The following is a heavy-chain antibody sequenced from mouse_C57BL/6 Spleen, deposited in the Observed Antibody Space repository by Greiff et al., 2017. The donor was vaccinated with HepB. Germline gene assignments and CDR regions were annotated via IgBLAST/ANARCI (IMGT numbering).Heavy chain of an antibody. D-gene: IGHD2-2*01. CDR2: IYPGSGNT. CDR1: GYTFTDYY. J-gene: IGHJ3*01. Sequence: VKLMESGAELVRPGASVKLSCKASGYTFTDYYINWVKQRPGQGLEWIARIYPGSGNTYYNEKFKGKATLTAEKSSSTAYMQLSSLTSEDSAVYFCARGNLTMVMAYWGQGTLVTVSA. V-gene: IGHV1-76*01. CDR3: ARGNLTMVMAY.